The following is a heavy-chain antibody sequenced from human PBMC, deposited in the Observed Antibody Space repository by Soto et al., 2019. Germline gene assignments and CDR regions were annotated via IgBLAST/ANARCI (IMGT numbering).Heavy chain of an antibody. V-gene: IGHV3-23*01. D-gene: IGHD2-15*01. Sequence: EVQLLESGGTLVQPGGSLRLFCAASGFTFSSYAILWVRQAPGQGLEWVSTISGNGGNTFYADSVKGRFTVSRDNSKRAVLLEMISLRAEDPALYYSVSAAARIGLKYSDKHVW. J-gene: IGHJ3*01. CDR2: ISGNGGNT. CDR1: GFTFSSYA. CDR3: VSAAARIGLKYSDKHV.